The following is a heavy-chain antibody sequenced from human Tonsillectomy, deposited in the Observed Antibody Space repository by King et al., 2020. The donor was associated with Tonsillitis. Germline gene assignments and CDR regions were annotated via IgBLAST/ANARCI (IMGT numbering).Heavy chain of an antibody. CDR2: IIPILGIA. CDR1: GGTFSSYA. CDR3: ARGAYYYDSSGYYCDY. J-gene: IGHJ4*02. V-gene: IGHV1-69*09. Sequence: QLVQSGAEVKKPGSPVKVSCKASGGTFSSYAISWVRQAPGQGLEWMGRIIPILGIANYAQKFQGRVTITADKSTSTAYMELSSLRSEDTAVYYCARGAYYYDSSGYYCDYWGQGTLVTVSS. D-gene: IGHD3-22*01.